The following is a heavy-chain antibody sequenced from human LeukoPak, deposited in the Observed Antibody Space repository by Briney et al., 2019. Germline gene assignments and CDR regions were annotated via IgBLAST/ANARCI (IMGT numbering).Heavy chain of an antibody. CDR3: ARVLNLGVVAGNIYYYGMDV. CDR1: GFTFSSYW. V-gene: IGHV3-74*01. Sequence: GGSLRLSCAASGFTFSSYWMHWVRQAPGKGLVWVSRINSDGSTTNYADSVKGRFTISRDNAKNTLYLQMNSLRAEDTAVYYCARVLNLGVVAGNIYYYGMDVWGQGTTVTVSS. D-gene: IGHD6-19*01. CDR2: INSDGSTT. J-gene: IGHJ6*02.